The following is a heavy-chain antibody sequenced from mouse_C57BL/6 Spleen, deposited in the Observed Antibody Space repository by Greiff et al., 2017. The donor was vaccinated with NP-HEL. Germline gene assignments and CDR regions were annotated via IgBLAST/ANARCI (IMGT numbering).Heavy chain of an antibody. CDR3: ARGGDYDFYYAMDY. J-gene: IGHJ4*01. CDR2: IYPGDGDT. D-gene: IGHD2-4*01. CDR1: GYAFSSYW. V-gene: IGHV1-80*01. Sequence: VQLQQSGAELVKPGASVKISCKASGYAFSSYWMNWVKQRPGKGLEWIGQIYPGDGDTNYNGKFKGKATLTADKSSSTAYMQLSSLTSEDSAVYFCARGGDYDFYYAMDYWGQGTSVTVSS.